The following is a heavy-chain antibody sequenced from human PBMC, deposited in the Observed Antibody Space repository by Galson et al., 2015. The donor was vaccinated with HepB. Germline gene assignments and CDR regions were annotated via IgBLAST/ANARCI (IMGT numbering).Heavy chain of an antibody. D-gene: IGHD2-2*01. Sequence: LSLTCSVSHSSINNYYWSWIRQSPGNRLEWIGYIYYNGDTTYNPSLGYRVGMSVDTSVNQVSLWLTSVTAADTAVYYCARHPGRGSVGYAFDLWGQGTLVTVSA. V-gene: IGHV4-59*08. J-gene: IGHJ4*02. CDR1: HSSINNYY. CDR3: ARHPGRGSVGYAFDL. CDR2: IYYNGDT.